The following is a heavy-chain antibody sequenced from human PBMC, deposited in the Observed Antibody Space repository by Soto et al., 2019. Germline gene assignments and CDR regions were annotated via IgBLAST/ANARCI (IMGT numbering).Heavy chain of an antibody. CDR1: GYTFTSYG. CDR2: ISAYNGNT. J-gene: IGHJ4*02. Sequence: ASVKVSCKASGYTFTSYGISWVRQAPGQGFEWMGWISAYNGNTNYAQKLQGRVTMTTDTSTSTAYMELRSLRSDDTAVYYCARDLTGIAVAGTHFDYWGQGTLVTVSS. V-gene: IGHV1-18*01. D-gene: IGHD6-19*01. CDR3: ARDLTGIAVAGTHFDY.